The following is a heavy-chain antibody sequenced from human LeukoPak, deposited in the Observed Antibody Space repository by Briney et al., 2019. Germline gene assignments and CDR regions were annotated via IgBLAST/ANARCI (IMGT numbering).Heavy chain of an antibody. J-gene: IGHJ4*02. V-gene: IGHV3-7*01. CDR1: GFTFSSYW. CDR3: ATDPAQNEYGDIGY. Sequence: GGSLRLSCAASGFTFSSYWLSWVRQAPGKGLEWVANIKQDGSEKYYVDSVKGRFTISRDSAKNSLYLQMNSLRAEDTAVYYCATDPAQNEYGDIGYWGQGALVTVSS. CDR2: IKQDGSEK. D-gene: IGHD4-17*01.